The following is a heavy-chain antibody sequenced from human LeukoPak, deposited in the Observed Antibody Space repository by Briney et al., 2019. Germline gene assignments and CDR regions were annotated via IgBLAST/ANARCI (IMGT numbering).Heavy chain of an antibody. J-gene: IGHJ6*03. V-gene: IGHV4-4*07. CDR3: ARSGWQGYYYYYMDV. D-gene: IGHD6-19*01. Sequence: SETLSLTCTVSGGSISSYYWSWIRQPAGKGLEWIGRIYTSGSTNYNPSLKSRVTMSVDTSKNQSSLKLSSVTAADTAVYYCARSGWQGYYYYYMDVWGKGTTVTISS. CDR1: GGSISSYY. CDR2: IYTSGST.